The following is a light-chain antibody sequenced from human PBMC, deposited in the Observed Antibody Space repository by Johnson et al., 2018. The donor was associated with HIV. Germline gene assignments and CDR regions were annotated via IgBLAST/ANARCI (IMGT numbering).Light chain of an antibody. V-gene: IGLV1-51*01. Sequence: SVLTQPPSLSAAPGQKVTISCSGSNSNIGNNYVSWYQQLPGTAPQLLIYDNNKRPSGIPDRFSGSKSGTSATLGITGLPTGDEADYYCGTWDSSLSAGVFGTGTKVTVL. CDR3: GTWDSSLSAGV. CDR2: DNN. CDR1: NSNIGNNY. J-gene: IGLJ1*01.